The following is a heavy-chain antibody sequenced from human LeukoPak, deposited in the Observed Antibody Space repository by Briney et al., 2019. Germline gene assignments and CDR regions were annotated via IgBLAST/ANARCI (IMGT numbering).Heavy chain of an antibody. CDR1: GYTFTSYD. Sequence: ASVKVSCKASGYTFTSYDINWVRQATGQGLEWMGWMNPNSGNTGSAQRFQGRVTMTRDTSIGTAYMELRSLTSEDTAVYYCARGPLVRLPSSFDPWGQGTLVTVSS. V-gene: IGHV1-8*01. CDR3: ARGPLVRLPSSFDP. CDR2: MNPNSGNT. J-gene: IGHJ5*02. D-gene: IGHD3-16*02.